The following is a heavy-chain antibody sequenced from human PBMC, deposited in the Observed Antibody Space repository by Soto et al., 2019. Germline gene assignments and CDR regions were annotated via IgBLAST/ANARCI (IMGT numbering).Heavy chain of an antibody. CDR2: IFPGDSDT. J-gene: IGHJ4*02. D-gene: IGHD5-18*01. Sequence: LGESLKISCKGFGYIFAHYWIGWLRQMPGKGLEWIGIIFPGDSDTRYRPSFRGQVTISADTSTGTAYLQWSGLEASDTATYYCARLPSYGYEDSWGQGTLVTVSS. V-gene: IGHV5-51*01. CDR1: GYIFAHYW. CDR3: ARLPSYGYEDS.